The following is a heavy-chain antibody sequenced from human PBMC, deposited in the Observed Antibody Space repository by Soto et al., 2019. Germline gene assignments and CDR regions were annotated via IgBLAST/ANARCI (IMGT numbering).Heavy chain of an antibody. CDR2: ISGSGGST. CDR1: GFTFSSYA. CDR3: AKDRPETYYYDSSGYPYFDY. J-gene: IGHJ4*02. Sequence: PGGSLRLSCAASGFTFSSYAMSWVRQAPGKGLEWVSAISGSGGSTYYADSVKGRFTISRDNSKNTLYLQMNSLRAEDTAVYYCAKDRPETYYYDSSGYPYFDYWGQGT. D-gene: IGHD3-22*01. V-gene: IGHV3-23*01.